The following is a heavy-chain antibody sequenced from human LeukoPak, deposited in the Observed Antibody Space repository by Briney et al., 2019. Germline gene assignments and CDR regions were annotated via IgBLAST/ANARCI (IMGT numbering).Heavy chain of an antibody. Sequence: ASVKVSCKASGFTFTSSAMQWVRQARGQRLEWIGWIVVGSGNTNYAQKFQERVTITRDMSTSTAYMELSSLRSEGTAVYYCAAERIVATDEGYYYYYGMDVWGQGTTVTVSS. D-gene: IGHD5-12*01. V-gene: IGHV1-58*02. CDR3: AAERIVATDEGYYYYYGMDV. J-gene: IGHJ6*02. CDR1: GFTFTSSA. CDR2: IVVGSGNT.